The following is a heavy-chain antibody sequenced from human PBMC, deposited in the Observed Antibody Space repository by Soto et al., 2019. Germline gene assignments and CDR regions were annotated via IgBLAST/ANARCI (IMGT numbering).Heavy chain of an antibody. D-gene: IGHD4-17*01. CDR1: GFTFSSYG. CDR2: IWYDGSNK. CDR3: ARAWSPVTTIDY. V-gene: IGHV3-33*01. Sequence: GGSLRLSCAASGFTFSSYGMHWVRQAPGKGLEWVAVIWYDGSNKYYADSVKGRFTISRDNSKNTLYLQMNSLRAEDTAVYYCARAWSPVTTIDYWGQGTLVTVSS. J-gene: IGHJ4*02.